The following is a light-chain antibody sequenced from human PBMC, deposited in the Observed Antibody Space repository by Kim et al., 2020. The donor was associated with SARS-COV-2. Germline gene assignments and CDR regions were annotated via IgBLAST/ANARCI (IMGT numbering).Light chain of an antibody. CDR2: YDS. J-gene: IGLJ3*02. Sequence: APGKTARITCGGNNIGSKSVHWYQQKPGQAPVLVIYYDSDRPSGIPERFSGSNSGNTATLTISRVEAGDEDDYYCQVWDSSSDHPVFGGGTKLTVL. CDR3: QVWDSSSDHPV. CDR1: NIGSKS. V-gene: IGLV3-21*04.